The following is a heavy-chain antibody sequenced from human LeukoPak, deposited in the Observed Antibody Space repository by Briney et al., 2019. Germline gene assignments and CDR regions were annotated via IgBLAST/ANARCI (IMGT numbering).Heavy chain of an antibody. Sequence: SVKVSCKTSGGTFNNSAISWVRQAPGQGLEWLGGIMPLFGTAGYAQKFQGRVTITKDESTRTVYLELTSLTSDDTAVYYCARAYSGYENYYYYYYMDVWGKGTTVTVSS. CDR3: ARAYSGYENYYYYYYMDV. V-gene: IGHV1-69*05. J-gene: IGHJ6*03. CDR2: IMPLFGTA. D-gene: IGHD5-12*01. CDR1: GGTFNNSA.